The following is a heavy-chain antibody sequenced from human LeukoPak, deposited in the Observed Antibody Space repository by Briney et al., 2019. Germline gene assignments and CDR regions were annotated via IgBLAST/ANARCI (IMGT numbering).Heavy chain of an antibody. D-gene: IGHD6-19*01. Sequence: PSETLSLTCAVYGGSFRGYYWSWIRQPPGKGLEWIGEINHSGSTNYNPSLKSRVTISVDTSKNQFSLKLSSVTAADTAVYYCARSPSGGWYSYWGQGTLVTVSS. CDR2: INHSGST. CDR1: GGSFRGYY. J-gene: IGHJ4*02. CDR3: ARSPSGGWYSY. V-gene: IGHV4-34*01.